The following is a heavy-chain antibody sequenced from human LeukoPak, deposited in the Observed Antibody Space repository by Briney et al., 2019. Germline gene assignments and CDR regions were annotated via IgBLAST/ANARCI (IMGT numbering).Heavy chain of an antibody. CDR2: ISGSSDRT. CDR3: ALQYYYGSGSKYYFDY. V-gene: IGHV3-23*01. D-gene: IGHD3-10*01. Sequence: PGGSLRLSCAASGFTFSSYAMSWVRQAPGMRLEWVSTISGSSDRTYYADSVEGRFTISRDNSKNTLYLQMNSLRAEDTAVYYCALQYYYGSGSKYYFDYWGQGTLVTVSS. CDR1: GFTFSSYA. J-gene: IGHJ4*02.